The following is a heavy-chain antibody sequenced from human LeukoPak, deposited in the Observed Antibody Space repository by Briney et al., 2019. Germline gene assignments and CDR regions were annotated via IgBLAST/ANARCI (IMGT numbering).Heavy chain of an antibody. V-gene: IGHV1-2*04. J-gene: IGHJ4*02. Sequence: ASVKVSCKASGYTFTSYDINWVRQAPGQGLEWMGWINPNSGGTNYAQKFQGWVTMTRDTSISTAYMELSRLRSDDTAVYYCARGTPRNQLLLYHFDYWGQGTLVTVSS. CDR3: ARGTPRNQLLLYHFDY. CDR1: GYTFTSYD. CDR2: INPNSGGT. D-gene: IGHD2-2*02.